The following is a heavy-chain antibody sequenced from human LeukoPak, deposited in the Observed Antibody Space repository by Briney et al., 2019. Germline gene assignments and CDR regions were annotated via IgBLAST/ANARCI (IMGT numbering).Heavy chain of an antibody. D-gene: IGHD3-9*01. CDR2: INPKSGGT. CDR1: GYTFTGYY. CDR3: ARSGNWYFDWTDAFDI. Sequence: GASVKVSCKASGYTFTGYYMHWVRQAPGQGLEWMGWINPKSGGTNYAQKLQGRVTMTRDTSINTAYMELSRLRSDDTAVYYCARSGNWYFDWTDAFDIWGQGTMVTVSS. J-gene: IGHJ3*02. V-gene: IGHV1-2*02.